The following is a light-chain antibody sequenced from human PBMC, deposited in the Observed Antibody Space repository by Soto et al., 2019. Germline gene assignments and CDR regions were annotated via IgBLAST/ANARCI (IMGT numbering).Light chain of an antibody. Sequence: SYELTQPPSVSVAPGKTARITCGGNNIGSKSVHWYQQKPGQAPVLVIYYDSGRPSGIPDRFSGSNSGNTATLTISRVEAGDEGDYYCQVWHTGSDHPGVFGTGTKVTVL. CDR1: NIGSKS. J-gene: IGLJ1*01. CDR3: QVWHTGSDHPGV. CDR2: YDS. V-gene: IGLV3-21*04.